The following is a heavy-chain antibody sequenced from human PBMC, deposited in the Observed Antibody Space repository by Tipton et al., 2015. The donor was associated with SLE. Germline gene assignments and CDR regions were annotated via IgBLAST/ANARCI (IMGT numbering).Heavy chain of an antibody. CDR3: ARARYCGGDCYPDAFDI. Sequence: SLRLSCAASGFTFSSSWMNWVRLAPGKGLEWVANIKEDGSEKHYVDSVKDRLTISRDNAKKSVYLQMNSLRAEDTAVYYCARARYCGGDCYPDAFDIWGQGTMVTVSS. CDR2: IKEDGSEK. J-gene: IGHJ3*02. CDR1: GFTFSSSW. D-gene: IGHD2-21*01. V-gene: IGHV3-7*01.